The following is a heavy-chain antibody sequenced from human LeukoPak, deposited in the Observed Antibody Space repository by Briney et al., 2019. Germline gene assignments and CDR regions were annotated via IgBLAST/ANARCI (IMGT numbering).Heavy chain of an antibody. CDR1: GFTFGDYA. D-gene: IGHD5-24*01. J-gene: IGHJ4*02. V-gene: IGHV3-49*04. CDR3: TRVSEMATAHFDY. Sequence: PGGSLRLSCTASGFTFGDYAMSWVRQAPGKGLEWVGFIRSKAYGGTTEYAASVKGRFTISRDDSKSIAYLQMNSLKTEDTAVYYCTRVSEMATAHFDYWGQGTLVTVSS. CDR2: IRSKAYGGTT.